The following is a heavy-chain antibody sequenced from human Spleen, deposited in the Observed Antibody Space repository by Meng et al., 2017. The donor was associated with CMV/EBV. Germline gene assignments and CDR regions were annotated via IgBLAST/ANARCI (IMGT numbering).Heavy chain of an antibody. Sequence: GGSLRLSCAASGFTFSDSYMSWIRQAPGKGLEWVSYISSSGSTIYYADSVKGRFTISRDNAKNSLYLQMNSLRAEDTAVYYCAKAFSASWYREYYDDWGQGTLVTVSS. J-gene: IGHJ4*02. CDR2: ISSSGSTI. CDR3: AKAFSASWYREYYDD. D-gene: IGHD6-13*01. V-gene: IGHV3-11*01. CDR1: GFTFSDSY.